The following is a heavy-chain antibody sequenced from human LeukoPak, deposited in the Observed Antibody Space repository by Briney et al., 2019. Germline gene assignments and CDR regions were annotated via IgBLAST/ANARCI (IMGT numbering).Heavy chain of an antibody. V-gene: IGHV4-39*07. CDR2: LFYTGNT. CDR3: ARENIVSTRDFDY. Sequence: SETLSLTCTVSGGSINTGDYYWTWIRQPPGKGLEWIGSLFYTGNTYYNPSLKTRVTISIDTSKNQFSLKLSSVTAADTAVYYCARENIVSTRDFDYWSQGTLVTVSS. CDR1: GGSINTGDYY. J-gene: IGHJ4*02. D-gene: IGHD5/OR15-5a*01.